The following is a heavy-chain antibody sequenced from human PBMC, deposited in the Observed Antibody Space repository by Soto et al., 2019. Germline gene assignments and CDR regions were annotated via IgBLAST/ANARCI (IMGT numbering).Heavy chain of an antibody. CDR2: ISAYNGNT. CDR3: ARDYYDSSGYYNDAFDI. CDR1: GYTFTSYG. J-gene: IGHJ3*02. Sequence: ASVKVSCKASGYTFTSYGISWVRQAPGQGLEWMGWISAYNGNTNYAQKLQGRVTMTTDTSTSTAYMELRSLRSDDTAVYYCARDYYDSSGYYNDAFDICGQGTMVTVSS. D-gene: IGHD3-22*01. V-gene: IGHV1-18*04.